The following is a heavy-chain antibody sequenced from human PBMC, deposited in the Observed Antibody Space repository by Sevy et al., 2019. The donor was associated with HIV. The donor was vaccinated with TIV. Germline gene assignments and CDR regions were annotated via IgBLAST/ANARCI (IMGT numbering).Heavy chain of an antibody. CDR2: INHSGST. Sequence: SETLSLTCAVYGGSFSGYYWSWIRQPPGKVLEWIGEINHSGSTNYNPSLKSRVTISVDTSKNQFSLKLSSVTAADTAVYYCARHCSSTSCSHAFDIWGQGTMVTVSS. D-gene: IGHD2-2*01. CDR1: GGSFSGYY. CDR3: ARHCSSTSCSHAFDI. V-gene: IGHV4-34*01. J-gene: IGHJ3*02.